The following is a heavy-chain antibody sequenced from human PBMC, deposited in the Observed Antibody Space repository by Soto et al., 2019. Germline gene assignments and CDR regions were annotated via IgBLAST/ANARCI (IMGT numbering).Heavy chain of an antibody. V-gene: IGHV4-59*08. CDR1: GGSFIPNY. CDR3: ARLGSYYQALAP. Sequence: QVQLQESGPGLVKPSETLSLSCTVSGGSFIPNYWSWSRQPPGKGLEWVAYLYYGGTTSYNPSLKSRVSISRETSKSRFSPRLHSVTDADTAVYSCARLGSYYQALAPWGPGTLVTVSS. CDR2: LYYGGTT. D-gene: IGHD2-2*01. J-gene: IGHJ5*02.